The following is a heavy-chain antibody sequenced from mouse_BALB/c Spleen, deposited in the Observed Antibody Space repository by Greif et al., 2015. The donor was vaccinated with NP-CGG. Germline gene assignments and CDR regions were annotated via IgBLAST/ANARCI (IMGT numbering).Heavy chain of an antibody. Sequence: QVHVKQSGPGLVQPSQSLSITCTVSGFSLTSYGVHWVRQSPGKGLEWLGVIWSGGSTDYNAAFISRLSISKDNSKSXVFFKMNSLQANDTAIYYCARKRGGGYYAMDYWGQGTSVTVSS. D-gene: IGHD1-1*02. CDR1: GFSLTSYG. CDR3: ARKRGGGYYAMDY. V-gene: IGHV2-2*02. J-gene: IGHJ4*01. CDR2: IWSGGST.